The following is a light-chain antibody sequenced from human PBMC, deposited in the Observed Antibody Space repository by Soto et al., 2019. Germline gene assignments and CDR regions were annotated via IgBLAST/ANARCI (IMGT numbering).Light chain of an antibody. V-gene: IGLV2-14*01. CDR3: SSYTSGSTWV. J-gene: IGLJ3*02. CDR1: SSDVGGYNY. Sequence: QSALTQPASASGSPGQSITISCTGTSSDVGGYNYVSWYQQHPGKAPKLMIYEVSNRPSGVSNRFSGSKSCNTASLTISGLQEADDGDYYCSSYTSGSTWVFGGGTKVTVL. CDR2: EVS.